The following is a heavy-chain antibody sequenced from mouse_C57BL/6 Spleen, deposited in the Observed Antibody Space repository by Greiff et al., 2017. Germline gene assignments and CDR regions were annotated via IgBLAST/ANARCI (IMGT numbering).Heavy chain of an antibody. CDR3: AREDYYGSSYDY. CDR2: ISSGGSYT. V-gene: IGHV5-6*01. CDR1: GFTFSSSG. Sequence: EVMLVESGGDLVKPGGSLKLSCAASGFTFSSSGMSWFRQTPDKRLEWVATISSGGSYTYYPASVKGRFTISRDNAKNTLYLQMSSLKSEDTAMYYCAREDYYGSSYDYWGQGTTRTVSS. J-gene: IGHJ2*01. D-gene: IGHD1-1*01.